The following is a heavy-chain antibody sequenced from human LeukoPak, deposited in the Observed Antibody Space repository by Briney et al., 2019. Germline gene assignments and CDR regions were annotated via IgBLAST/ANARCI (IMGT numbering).Heavy chain of an antibody. CDR3: ARGMITFGGVIAFIDY. CDR1: GFTFSSYW. CDR2: IKQDGSEK. Sequence: PGGSLRLSCAASGFTFSSYWMSWVRQAPGKGLEWVANIKQDGSEKYYVDSVKGRFTISRDNAKNSLYLQMNSLRAEDTAVYYCARGMITFGGVIAFIDYWGQGTLVTVSS. D-gene: IGHD3-16*02. V-gene: IGHV3-7*01. J-gene: IGHJ4*02.